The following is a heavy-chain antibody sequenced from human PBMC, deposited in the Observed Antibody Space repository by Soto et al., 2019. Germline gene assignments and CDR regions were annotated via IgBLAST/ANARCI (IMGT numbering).Heavy chain of an antibody. CDR2: ISYDGSNK. CDR1: GFTFSSYG. CDR3: AKARSGWSTLFDY. J-gene: IGHJ4*02. Sequence: QVQLVESGGGVVQPGRSLRLSCAASGFTFSSYGMHWVRQAPGKGLEWVAVISYDGSNKYYADSVKGRFTISRDNSKNTLYLQMNSLRAEDTAVYYCAKARSGWSTLFDYWVQGTLVTVSS. D-gene: IGHD6-19*01. V-gene: IGHV3-30*18.